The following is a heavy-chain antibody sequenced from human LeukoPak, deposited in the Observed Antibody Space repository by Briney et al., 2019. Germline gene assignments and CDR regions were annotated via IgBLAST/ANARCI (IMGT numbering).Heavy chain of an antibody. CDR2: MSPNSGNT. D-gene: IGHD3-10*01. CDR1: GYSFTSYD. CDR3: TSARVGPFDY. Sequence: EASLKVSCKASGYSFTSYDINWVRQATGQGLEWMGWMSPNSGNTGYPQKFQGRVTMTRNTSISTAYMEVSSLRYEDTAVYYCTSARVGPFDYWGQGTLATVSS. J-gene: IGHJ4*02. V-gene: IGHV1-8*01.